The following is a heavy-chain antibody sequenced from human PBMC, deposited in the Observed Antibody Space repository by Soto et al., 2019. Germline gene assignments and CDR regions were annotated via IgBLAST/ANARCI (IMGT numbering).Heavy chain of an antibody. CDR2: INAGNGNT. CDR3: ARDVGATGD. D-gene: IGHD1-26*01. Sequence: QVQLVQSGAEVKKPGASVKVSCKASGYTFTSYAMHWVRQAPGQRLEWMGWINAGNGNTKYSQKFQGRVTITRDTSVVTAYMEMSSLRAEDTAVYYFARDVGATGDWGQGALFTVSS. J-gene: IGHJ4*02. CDR1: GYTFTSYA. V-gene: IGHV1-3*01.